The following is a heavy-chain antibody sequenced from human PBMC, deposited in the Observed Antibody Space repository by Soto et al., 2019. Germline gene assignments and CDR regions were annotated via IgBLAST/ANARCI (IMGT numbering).Heavy chain of an antibody. CDR2: ISWNSGSI. CDR1: GFTFDDYA. V-gene: IGHV3-9*01. Sequence: GGSLRLSCAASGFTFDDYAMHWVRQAPGKGLEWVSGISWNSGSIGYADSVKGRFTISRDNAKNSLYLQMNSLRAEDTALYYCAKDKGGGDSSSSWYFDLWGRGTLVTV. CDR3: AKDKGGGDSSSSWYFDL. D-gene: IGHD6-6*01. J-gene: IGHJ2*01.